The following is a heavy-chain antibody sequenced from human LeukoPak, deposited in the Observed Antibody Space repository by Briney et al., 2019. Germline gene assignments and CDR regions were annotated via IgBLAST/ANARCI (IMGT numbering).Heavy chain of an antibody. CDR2: IYYSGST. V-gene: IGHV4-39*07. J-gene: IGHJ4*02. Sequence: PSETLSLTRTVSGGSISSSSYYWGWIRQPPGKGLEWIGSIYYSGSTYYNPSLKSRVTISVDTSKNQFSLKLSSVTAADTAVYYCARNDYGDYKFDYWGQGTLVTVSS. CDR3: ARNDYGDYKFDY. CDR1: GGSISSSSYY. D-gene: IGHD4-17*01.